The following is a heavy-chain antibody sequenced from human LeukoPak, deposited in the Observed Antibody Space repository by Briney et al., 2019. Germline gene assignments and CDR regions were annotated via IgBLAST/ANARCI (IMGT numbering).Heavy chain of an antibody. V-gene: IGHV1-2*02. CDR3: ARGYCRGGDCYEFDY. CDR2: INPNNGGT. J-gene: IGHJ4*02. CDR1: GYTFTGYY. Sequence: GASVPVSCKTSGYTFTGYYVHWVRQAPGQGLEWMGWINPNNGGTISAQNFRGRVTLTRDTAISTADMELSGLTSDDTAVYYCARGYCRGGDCYEFDYWGQGTRVPLLS. D-gene: IGHD2-15*01.